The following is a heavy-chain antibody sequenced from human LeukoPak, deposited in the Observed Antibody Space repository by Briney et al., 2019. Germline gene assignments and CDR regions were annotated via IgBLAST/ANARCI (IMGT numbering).Heavy chain of an antibody. CDR1: GFTFSTYA. D-gene: IGHD2-2*01. J-gene: IGHJ4*02. V-gene: IGHV3-23*01. Sequence: PGGSLRLSCAASGFTFSTYAMSWVRQAPGKGLEWVSTISGSGGSTYYADSVKGRFTISRDNSKNTVYLQMKSLRAEDTAVYYCAKDRSFIKDICHADFDDWSQGSLLTVPS. CDR2: ISGSGGST. CDR3: AKDRSFIKDICHADFDD.